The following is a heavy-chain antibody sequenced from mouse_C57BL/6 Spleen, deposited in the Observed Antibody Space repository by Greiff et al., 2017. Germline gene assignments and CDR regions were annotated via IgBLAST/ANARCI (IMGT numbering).Heavy chain of an antibody. CDR3: ARSFYAMDY. Sequence: QVQLQQPGAELVRPGSSVKLSCKASGYTFTSYWMHWVKQRPIQGLEWIGNIDPSDSETHYNQKFKDKATLTVDKSSSTAYMQLSSLASEDSAVYYCARSFYAMDYWGQGTSVTVSS. V-gene: IGHV1-52*01. CDR2: IDPSDSET. CDR1: GYTFTSYW. J-gene: IGHJ4*01.